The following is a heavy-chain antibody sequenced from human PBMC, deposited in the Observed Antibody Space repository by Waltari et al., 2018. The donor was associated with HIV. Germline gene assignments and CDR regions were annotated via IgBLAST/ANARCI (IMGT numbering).Heavy chain of an antibody. Sequence: EVQLVESGGNLTRPGGSLRLSCVGSGFTVSDNYMSWARQAPGKGPEWGSGLYRKGNTLYGGSVKGRFTIFRDKSKNTLYLQMNTLRFDDTAVYYCARMQRFYGSEQSRYFYFGMDVWGQGTTVTVSS. V-gene: IGHV3-53*01. CDR3: ARMQRFYGSEQSRYFYFGMDV. CDR1: GFTVSDNY. D-gene: IGHD3-16*02. CDR2: LYRKGNT. J-gene: IGHJ6*02.